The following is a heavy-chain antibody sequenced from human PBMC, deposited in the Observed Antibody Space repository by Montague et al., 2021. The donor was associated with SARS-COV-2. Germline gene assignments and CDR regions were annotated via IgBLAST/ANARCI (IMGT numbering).Heavy chain of an antibody. CDR3: AHRRPLWGYFDY. CDR1: GFSLSTSGVG. V-gene: IGHV2-5*02. Sequence: PALVKPTQTLTLTCTFSGFSLSTSGVGVGWIRQPPGKALEWLALIYWDDDKRYSPSLKSRLTTTKDTSKNQVVLTMTNMDPVDTATYYCAHRRPLWGYFDYWGQGTLVTVSS. J-gene: IGHJ4*02. CDR2: IYWDDDK. D-gene: IGHD7-27*01.